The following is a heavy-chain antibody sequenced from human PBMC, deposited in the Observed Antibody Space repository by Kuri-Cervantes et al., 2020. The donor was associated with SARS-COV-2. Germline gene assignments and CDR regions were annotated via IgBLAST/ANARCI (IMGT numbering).Heavy chain of an antibody. Sequence: GESLKISCTASGFTFRDYAMSWFRQTPGKGLEWVSFIRNKAYGGTIEYAASVKGRFTISRDDSKSIAYLQMNSLKTEDTAVYYCTRVATTRFWYFDLWGRGTLVTVSS. J-gene: IGHJ2*01. CDR1: GFTFRDYA. D-gene: IGHD1-26*01. V-gene: IGHV3-49*03. CDR3: TRVATTRFWYFDL. CDR2: IRNKAYGGTI.